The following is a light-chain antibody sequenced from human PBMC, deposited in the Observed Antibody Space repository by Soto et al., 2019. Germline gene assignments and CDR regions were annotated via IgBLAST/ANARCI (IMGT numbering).Light chain of an antibody. CDR1: QSISSW. J-gene: IGKJ1*01. CDR3: QQYNSYLSWT. V-gene: IGKV1-5*03. Sequence: DIQMTQSPSTLSASVGDRVTITCRASQSISSWLAWYQQKPGKAPKLLIYKASSLESGVPSRLSGSGSRTEFTLTSSRLQPDDFAPYYGQQYNSYLSWTFGQGAKVEIK. CDR2: KAS.